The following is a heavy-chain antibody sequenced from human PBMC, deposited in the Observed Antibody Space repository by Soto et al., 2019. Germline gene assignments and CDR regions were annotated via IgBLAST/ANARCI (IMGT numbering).Heavy chain of an antibody. CDR1: GFSVSKAW. Sequence: EVQLVDSGRGLVKPGGSLRLSCEASGFSVSKAWMNWVRQAPGKGLEWVGRIKTRDEGETTNYAAPVKGRFTISRDDSKNTLYLQMNSLKTEDTAVYYCTTGSVEGFWGQGTTVTVSS. CDR2: IKTRDEGETT. V-gene: IGHV3-15*07. D-gene: IGHD2-15*01. CDR3: TTGSVEGF. J-gene: IGHJ6*02.